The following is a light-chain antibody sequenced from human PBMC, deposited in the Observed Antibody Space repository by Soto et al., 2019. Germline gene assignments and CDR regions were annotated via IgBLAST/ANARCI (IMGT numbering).Light chain of an antibody. CDR2: SDD. CDR1: RSNVGNNA. J-gene: IGLJ2*01. Sequence: QAVVTQPPSVSEAPRQRVTISCSGSRSNVGNNAVNWYQQFPGKAPKLLVYSDDLLPSGVSDRFSGSKSGTSASLAISGLQSEDEADYYCAVWDDSLNGPVFGGGTKLTVL. CDR3: AVWDDSLNGPV. V-gene: IGLV1-36*01.